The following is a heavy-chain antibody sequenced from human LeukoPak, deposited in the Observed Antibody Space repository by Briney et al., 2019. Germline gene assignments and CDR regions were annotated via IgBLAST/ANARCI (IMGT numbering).Heavy chain of an antibody. CDR2: IYYSGTT. CDR3: ARHASSGWTRADAFDI. CDR1: GGSISSYY. V-gene: IGHV4-59*08. Sequence: SETLSLTCTVSGGSISSYYWSWIRQPPGRGLEWIGYIYYSGTTNYNPSLKSRVTISVDTSKNQFSLKLSSVTAADTAVYYCARHASSGWTRADAFDIWAQGTMVTVSS. J-gene: IGHJ3*02. D-gene: IGHD6-19*01.